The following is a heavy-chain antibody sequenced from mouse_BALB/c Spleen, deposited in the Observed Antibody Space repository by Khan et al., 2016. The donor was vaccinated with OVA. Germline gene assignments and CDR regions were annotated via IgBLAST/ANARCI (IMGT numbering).Heavy chain of an antibody. D-gene: IGHD1-1*01. Sequence: EVELVESGGDLVKPGGSLKLSCAASGFRFSSFAMSWVRQAPDKRLEWVATISSGGSYTYYPDSVQGRFTISRDNAKNTLYLQMISLRSEDTAMYYCAIRNYGSSDPLVCRGRGAKVTGCS. V-gene: IGHV5-9-3*01. CDR2: ISSGGSYT. CDR1: GFRFSSFA. CDR3: AIRNYGSSDPLVC. J-gene: IGHJ4*01.